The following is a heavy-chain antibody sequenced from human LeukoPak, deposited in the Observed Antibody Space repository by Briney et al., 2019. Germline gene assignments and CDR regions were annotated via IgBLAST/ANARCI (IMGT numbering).Heavy chain of an antibody. D-gene: IGHD3-22*01. J-gene: IGHJ4*02. CDR3: ARGTDYYDSSGYPSYYFDY. Sequence: SETLSLTCTVSGGSFSSGSYYWSWIRQPPGKGLEWIGYIYYSGSTNYNPSLKSRVTISVDTSKNQFSLKLSSVTAADTAVYYCARGTDYYDSSGYPSYYFDYWGQGTLVTVSS. CDR2: IYYSGST. V-gene: IGHV4-61*01. CDR1: GGSFSSGSYY.